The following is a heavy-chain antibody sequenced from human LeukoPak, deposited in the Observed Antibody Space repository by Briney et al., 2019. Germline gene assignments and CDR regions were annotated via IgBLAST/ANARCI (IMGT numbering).Heavy chain of an antibody. CDR2: INHSGST. D-gene: IGHD1-1*01. Sequence: PSETLSLTCTVSGGSISGYYWSWIRQPPGKGLEWIGEINHSGSTNYNPSLKSRVTISVDTSKNQFSLKLSSVTAADTAVYYCARTTNYFDYWGQGTLVTVSS. J-gene: IGHJ4*02. CDR3: ARTTNYFDY. V-gene: IGHV4-34*01. CDR1: GGSISGYY.